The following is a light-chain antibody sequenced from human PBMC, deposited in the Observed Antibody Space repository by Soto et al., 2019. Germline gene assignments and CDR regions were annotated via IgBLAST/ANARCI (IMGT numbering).Light chain of an antibody. CDR2: DVT. CDR3: CSSSGSYTYV. J-gene: IGLJ1*01. CDR1: SSDVGLYDY. Sequence: QSVLTQPRSVSVSPGQSVTISCTGTSSDVGLYDYVSWYHQHPGKAPKLLIYDVTKRPSGVPDRFSGSKSGNTASLTISGLQAEDEGDYYCCSSSGSYTYVFGIGTKVTAL. V-gene: IGLV2-11*01.